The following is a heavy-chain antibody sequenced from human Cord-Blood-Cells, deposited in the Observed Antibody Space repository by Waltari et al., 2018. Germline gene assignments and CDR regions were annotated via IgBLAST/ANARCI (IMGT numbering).Heavy chain of an antibody. D-gene: IGHD6-6*01. V-gene: IGHV1-8*01. J-gene: IGHJ4*02. CDR3: ARGMLKQLDFDY. CDR2: MNPNSGNT. CDR1: GYTFTTYD. Sequence: QVQLVQSGAEVKKPGASVKVSCTASGYTFTTYDLNWVRQATGQGLEWMGWMNPNSGNTGYAQKFQGRVTMTRNTSISTAYMELSSLRSEDTAVYYCARGMLKQLDFDYWGQGTLVTVSS.